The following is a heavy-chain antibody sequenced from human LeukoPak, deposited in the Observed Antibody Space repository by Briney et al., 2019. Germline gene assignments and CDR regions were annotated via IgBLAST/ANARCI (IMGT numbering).Heavy chain of an antibody. J-gene: IGHJ5*02. CDR3: ARAAVRGVIRKYNWFDP. CDR2: ISAYNGNT. V-gene: IGHV1-18*04. D-gene: IGHD3-10*01. CDR1: GYTFTSYG. Sequence: ASVKVSCKASGYTFTSYGISWVRQAPGQGLEWMGWISAYNGNTNYAQKLQGRVTMTTDTSTSTAYMELRSPRSDDTAVYYCARAAVRGVIRKYNWFDPWGQGTLVTVSS.